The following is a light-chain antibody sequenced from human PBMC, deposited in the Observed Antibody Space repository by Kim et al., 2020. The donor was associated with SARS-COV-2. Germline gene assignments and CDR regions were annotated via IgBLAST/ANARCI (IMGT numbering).Light chain of an antibody. CDR3: NSRDSSGNHVV. Sequence: ALGQTVRITCQGDSLRSYYASWYQQKPGQATVLVIYGKNNRPSGIPDRFSDSSSGNTASLTITGAQAEDEADYYCNSRDSSGNHVVFGGGTQLTVL. CDR1: SLRSYY. J-gene: IGLJ2*01. V-gene: IGLV3-19*01. CDR2: GKN.